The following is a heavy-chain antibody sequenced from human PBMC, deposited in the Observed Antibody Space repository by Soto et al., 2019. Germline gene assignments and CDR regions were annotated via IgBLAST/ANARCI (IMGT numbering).Heavy chain of an antibody. V-gene: IGHV4-59*01. CDR1: GVSISSYY. CDR3: ARAYSGYDREFDY. D-gene: IGHD5-12*01. CDR2: IYYSGST. J-gene: IGHJ4*02. Sequence: SETLSLTCTVSGVSISSYYWSWIRQPPGKGLEWIGYIYYSGSTNYNPSLKSRVTISVDTSKNQFSLKLSSVTAADTAVYYCARAYSGYDREFDYWGQGTLVTVSS.